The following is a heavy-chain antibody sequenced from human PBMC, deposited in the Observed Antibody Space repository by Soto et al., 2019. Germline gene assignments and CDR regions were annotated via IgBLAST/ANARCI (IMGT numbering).Heavy chain of an antibody. V-gene: IGHV1-18*01. CDR1: GYTFTAYG. CDR3: ARGVSATPYYYYYMDV. D-gene: IGHD2-15*01. J-gene: IGHJ6*03. Sequence: QVPLMQSGAEVKKTGASVKVSCKASGYTFTAYGLTWVRQAPGQGLQWMGWISAHNGNTNYAQKLQGRVTMTTDTSTSTAYMELRGLRSDDTAVYYCARGVSATPYYYYYMDVWGKGTTVTVSS. CDR2: ISAHNGNT.